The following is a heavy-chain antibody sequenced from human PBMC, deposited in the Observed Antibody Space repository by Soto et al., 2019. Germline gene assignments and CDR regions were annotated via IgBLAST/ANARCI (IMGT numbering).Heavy chain of an antibody. D-gene: IGHD2-2*01. V-gene: IGHV1-2*04. CDR3: ARGSPIVVVPAATKDPHSEGRNWFDP. CDR2: INPNSGGT. CDR1: GYTFTGYY. Sequence: GASVKVSCKASGYTFTGYYMHWVRQAPGQGLEWMGWINPNSGGTNYAQKFQGWVTMTRDTSISTAYMELSRLRSDDTAVYYCARGSPIVVVPAATKDPHSEGRNWFDPWGQGTLVTVSS. J-gene: IGHJ5*02.